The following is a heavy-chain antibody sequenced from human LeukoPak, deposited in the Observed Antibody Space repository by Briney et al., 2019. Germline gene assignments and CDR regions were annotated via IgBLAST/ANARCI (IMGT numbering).Heavy chain of an antibody. CDR1: GFTFSSYA. V-gene: IGHV3-30-3*01. CDR3: ARGKWFDY. CDR2: ISYDGSNK. D-gene: IGHD2-8*01. J-gene: IGHJ4*02. Sequence: PGGSLRLSCAASGFTFSSYAMHWVRQAPGKGLEWVAVISYDGSNKYYADSVKGRFTISRDNSKNTLYLQMNSLRAEDTAVYYCARGKWFDYWGQGTLVTVSS.